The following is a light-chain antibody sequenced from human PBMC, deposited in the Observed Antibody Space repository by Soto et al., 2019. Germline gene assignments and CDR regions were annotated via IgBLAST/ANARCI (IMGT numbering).Light chain of an antibody. CDR2: TNN. V-gene: IGLV1-44*01. J-gene: IGLJ1*01. CDR3: AAWDDSLNGYV. Sequence: QSVLTQPPPTYVTPGQWVTDSCTGSSSNSVRNTVTWYQQFPGTATKVLLYTNNQRPSGVPDRFSGAKSGTSASLDISWLQADDEPDYYCAAWDDSLNGYVFGTGTKLTVL. CDR1: SSNSVRNT.